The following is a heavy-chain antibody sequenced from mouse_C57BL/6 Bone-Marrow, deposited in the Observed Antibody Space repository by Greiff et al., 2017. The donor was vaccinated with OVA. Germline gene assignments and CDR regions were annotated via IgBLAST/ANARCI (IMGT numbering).Heavy chain of an antibody. V-gene: IGHV2-3*01. CDR2: IWGDGST. J-gene: IGHJ1*03. D-gene: IGHD2-5*01. Sequence: QVQLKESGPGLVAPSQRLSITCTVSGVSLTSYGVSWVRQPPGKGLEWLGVIWGDGSTNYHSALISRLRISKDKSKSQVFLKLNRLQPDDTATYYCAKEDYSNLRAHWYLDVWGTGTTVTVSS. CDR3: AKEDYSNLRAHWYLDV. CDR1: GVSLTSYG.